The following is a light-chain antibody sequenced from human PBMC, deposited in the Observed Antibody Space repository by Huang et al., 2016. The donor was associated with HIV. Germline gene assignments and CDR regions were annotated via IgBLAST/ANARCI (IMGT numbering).Light chain of an antibody. V-gene: IGKV1-33*01. CDR1: QDISNY. CDR3: QHYDDPYT. CDR2: DAS. J-gene: IGKJ2*01. Sequence: DIQMTQSPSSLSASVGDRVTITCQASQDISNYLSWYQHKPGRAPQPLIFDASSLETGVPSRFSGSGSGTYFTLTIASLQPEDVATYYCQHYDDPYTFGQGTKLEIK.